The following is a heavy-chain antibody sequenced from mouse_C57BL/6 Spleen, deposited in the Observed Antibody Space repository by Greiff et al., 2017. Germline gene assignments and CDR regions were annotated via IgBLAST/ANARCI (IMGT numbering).Heavy chain of an antibody. V-gene: IGHV1-55*01. CDR3: ARRRDYYGSSYIYWYFDV. D-gene: IGHD1-1*01. Sequence: QVQLQQPGAELVKPGASVKMSCKASGYTFTSYWITWVKQRPGQGLEWIGDIYPGSGSTNYNEKFKSKATLTVDTSSSTAYMQLISLTSEDSAVYYCARRRDYYGSSYIYWYFDVWGTGTTVTVSS. J-gene: IGHJ1*03. CDR1: GYTFTSYW. CDR2: IYPGSGST.